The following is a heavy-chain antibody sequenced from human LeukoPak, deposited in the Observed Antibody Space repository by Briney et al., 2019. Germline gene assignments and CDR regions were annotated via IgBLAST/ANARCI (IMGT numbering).Heavy chain of an antibody. CDR1: GFTFSSYG. CDR3: AKVGYYNDSSGYYLDYFDY. D-gene: IGHD3-22*01. V-gene: IGHV3-23*01. CDR2: ISGSGDST. Sequence: GGSLRLSCAASGFTFSSYGMSWVRQAPGKGLEWVSAISGSGDSTYYADSVKGRFTISRDNSKNTLYLQMNSLRAQDTAVYYCAKVGYYNDSSGYYLDYFDYWGQGTLVTVSS. J-gene: IGHJ4*02.